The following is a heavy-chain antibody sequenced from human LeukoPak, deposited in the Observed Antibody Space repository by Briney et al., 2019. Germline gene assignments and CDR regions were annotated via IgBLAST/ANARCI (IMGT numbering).Heavy chain of an antibody. V-gene: IGHV3-20*04. CDR3: ASYGSGSTRDY. D-gene: IGHD3-10*01. CDR1: GFTFDDYG. Sequence: GGSLRLSCAASGFTFDDYGMSWVRQAPGKGLEWVSGINWNGGSTGYADSVKGRFTISRDNAKNSLYLQMNSLRAEDTAVYYCASYGSGSTRDYWGQGTLVTVSS. J-gene: IGHJ4*02. CDR2: INWNGGST.